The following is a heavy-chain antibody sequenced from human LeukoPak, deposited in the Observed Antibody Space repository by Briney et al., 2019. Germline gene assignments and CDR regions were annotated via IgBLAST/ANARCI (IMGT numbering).Heavy chain of an antibody. Sequence: GGSLRLSCAASGFSFSSHEMDWVRQAPGKGLEWVSYISGSGDTINYADSVKGRFTISRDNAKNSLYLQIGSLGAEDTAVYYCARASGSYLLDYWGQGTLVTVSS. D-gene: IGHD1-26*01. CDR2: ISGSGDTI. CDR1: GFSFSSHE. CDR3: ARASGSYLLDY. V-gene: IGHV3-48*03. J-gene: IGHJ4*02.